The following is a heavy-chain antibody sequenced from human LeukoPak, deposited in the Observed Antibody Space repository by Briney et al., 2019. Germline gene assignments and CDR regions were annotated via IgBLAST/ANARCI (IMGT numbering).Heavy chain of an antibody. J-gene: IGHJ6*02. CDR2: INSDGSST. CDR1: GFTVSSNY. CDR3: ARDRDFDWLLGGYYYYGMDV. Sequence: GGSLRLSCAASGFTVSSNYMSWVRQAPGKGLVWVSRINSDGSSTSYADSVKGRFTISRDNAKNTLYLQMNSLRAEDTAVYYCARDRDFDWLLGGYYYYGMDVWGQGTTVTVSS. V-gene: IGHV3-74*01. D-gene: IGHD3-9*01.